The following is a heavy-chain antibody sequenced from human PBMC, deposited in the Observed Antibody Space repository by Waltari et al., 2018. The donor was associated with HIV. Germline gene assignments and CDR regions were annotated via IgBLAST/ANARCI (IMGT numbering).Heavy chain of an antibody. Sequence: GGSLKPGNVRSPHGAPSTRSFTSLPLGLVRQGPGKWLECVTSITRNGGMKDYADSVKGRFTIQRDNFNNTVVLQVTKLRVDDTARYFSVRDGRGPWDWNYCFFYGGQGVPVTVAS. J-gene: IGHJ4*02. CDR2: ITRNGGMK. V-gene: IGHV3-23*01. D-gene: IGHD1-7*01. CDR1: TRSFTSLP. CDR3: VRDGRGPWDWNYCFFY.